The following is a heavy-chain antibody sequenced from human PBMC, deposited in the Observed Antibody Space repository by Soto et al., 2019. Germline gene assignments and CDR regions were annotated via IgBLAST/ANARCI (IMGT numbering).Heavy chain of an antibody. V-gene: IGHV4-59*01. J-gene: IGHJ4*02. CDR3: TRSYDFWSGYPDY. D-gene: IGHD3-3*01. Sequence: NPSETLSLTCTVSCGSISIYYWSCIRQPPGKGLEWIGYIYYSGSTNYNPSLKSRVTISVDTSKNQFSLKLSSVTAADTAVYYCTRSYDFWSGYPDYWGQGTLVTVSS. CDR1: CGSISIYY. CDR2: IYYSGST.